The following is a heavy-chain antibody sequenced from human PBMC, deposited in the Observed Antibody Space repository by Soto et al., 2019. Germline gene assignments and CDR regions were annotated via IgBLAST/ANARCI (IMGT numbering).Heavy chain of an antibody. CDR2: ISNDGNSE. CDR1: GFTFSAFG. CDR3: AKTITTVGVSSTGRGALLDN. D-gene: IGHD3-3*01. J-gene: IGHJ4*02. V-gene: IGHV3-30*18. Sequence: QVQLVESGGGVVQPGRSLRLSCAASGFTFSAFGMHWVGQAPGKGLEWVAVISNDGNSEHYADSVKGRFTISRDNSKNTFYLQMNSLSVEDTAVYYCAKTITTVGVSSTGRGALLDNWGQGILVSVSS.